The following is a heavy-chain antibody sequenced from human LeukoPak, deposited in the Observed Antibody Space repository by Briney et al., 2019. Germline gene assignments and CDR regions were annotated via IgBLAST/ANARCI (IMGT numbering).Heavy chain of an antibody. V-gene: IGHV1-18*01. CDR3: ARGGWYYYDSSGYYLIDN. CDR2: ISGYNGNT. CDR1: GYTFTSYG. D-gene: IGHD3-22*01. J-gene: IGHJ4*02. Sequence: ASVKVSCKASGYTFTSYGISWVRQAPGQGLEWMGWISGYNGNTKYAQKFQARVTPTTDTSTSTAYMELWSLRSDDTALYYCARGGWYYYDSSGYYLIDNWGQGTLVTVSS.